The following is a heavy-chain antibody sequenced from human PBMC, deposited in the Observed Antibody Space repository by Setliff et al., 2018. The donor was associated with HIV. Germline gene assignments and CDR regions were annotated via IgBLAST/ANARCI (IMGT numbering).Heavy chain of an antibody. V-gene: IGHV3-48*01. Sequence: GSLRLSCAASGFTFSNYGMNWVRQAPGKGLEWVSYISDSSSTIYYAGSVRGRFTISRDNARNSLYLQMNSLRAEDTAVYYCARDSGSTWTAFDIWGQGTMVTVSS. CDR3: ARDSGSTWTAFDI. CDR1: GFTFSNYG. J-gene: IGHJ3*02. CDR2: ISDSSSTI. D-gene: IGHD6-13*01.